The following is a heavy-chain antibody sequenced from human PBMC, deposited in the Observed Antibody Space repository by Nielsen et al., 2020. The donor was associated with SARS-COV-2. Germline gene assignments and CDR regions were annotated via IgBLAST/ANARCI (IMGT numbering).Heavy chain of an antibody. D-gene: IGHD3-3*01. CDR3: ARERVGGITIFGVVTRYGMDV. J-gene: IGHJ6*02. Sequence: SETLSLTCTVSGGSISTYNWNWIRQPPGKGLEWIGSMSYSGSTNYNPSLKSRVTISLDTSKNQFSLKLSSVTAADTALYYCARERVGGITIFGVVTRYGMDVWGQGTTVTVSS. CDR2: MSYSGST. V-gene: IGHV4-59*12. CDR1: GGSISTYN.